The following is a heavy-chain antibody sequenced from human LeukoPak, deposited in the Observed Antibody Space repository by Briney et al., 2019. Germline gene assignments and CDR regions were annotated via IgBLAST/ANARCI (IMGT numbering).Heavy chain of an antibody. Sequence: SETLSLTCAVYGGSFSGYHWSWIRQPPGKGLEWIGEINHSGSTNYNPSLKSRVTISVDTSKNQFSLKLSSVTAADTAVYYCAAVSSTSCYCFDYWGQGTLVTVSS. CDR1: GGSFSGYH. D-gene: IGHD2-2*01. J-gene: IGHJ4*02. CDR3: AAVSSTSCYCFDY. CDR2: INHSGST. V-gene: IGHV4-34*01.